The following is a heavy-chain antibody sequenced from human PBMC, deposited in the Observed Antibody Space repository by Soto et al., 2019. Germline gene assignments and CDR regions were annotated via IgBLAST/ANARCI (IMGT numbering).Heavy chain of an antibody. J-gene: IGHJ3*02. CDR3: ARDKGCSTTTCHWNAFDI. CDR1: GFIFSNYA. D-gene: IGHD2-2*01. V-gene: IGHV3-23*01. CDR2: ISGSGAGT. Sequence: PWGSLRLSCAASGFIFSNYALSWVRQAPGKGLEWVSAISGSGAGTYYADSVKGRFTISRDNSKKTLYLQMNSLRAEDTAVYYCARDKGCSTTTCHWNAFDIWGQGTMVTVSS.